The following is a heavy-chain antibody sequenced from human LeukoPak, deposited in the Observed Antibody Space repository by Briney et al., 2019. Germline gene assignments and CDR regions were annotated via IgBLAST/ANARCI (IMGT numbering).Heavy chain of an antibody. CDR3: ARGRTRYDFWSGYYLYYYYYGMDV. D-gene: IGHD3-3*01. CDR2: MNPNSGNT. Sequence: ASVMVSCKASGYTFTSYDINWVRQATGQGLEWMGWMNPNSGNTGYAQKFQGRVTMTRNTSISTAYMELSSLRSEDTAVYYCARGRTRYDFWSGYYLYYYYYGMDVWGQGTTVTVSS. CDR1: GYTFTSYD. J-gene: IGHJ6*02. V-gene: IGHV1-8*01.